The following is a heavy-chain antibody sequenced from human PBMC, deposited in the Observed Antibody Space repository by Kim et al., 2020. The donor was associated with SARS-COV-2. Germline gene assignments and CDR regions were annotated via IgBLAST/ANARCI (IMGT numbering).Heavy chain of an antibody. D-gene: IGHD3-10*02. V-gene: IGHV3-74*01. J-gene: IGHJ6*02. CDR1: GFTFSSYW. CDR2: INSAGSIT. Sequence: GGSLRLSCAASGFTFSSYWMHWVRQAPGKGLVWVSRINSAGSITSYADSVQGRFTISRDNAKNTLYLQMSSLRAEDTAVYYCGRPPSVRGHDMDVWGQGTTVTVSS. CDR3: GRPPSVRGHDMDV.